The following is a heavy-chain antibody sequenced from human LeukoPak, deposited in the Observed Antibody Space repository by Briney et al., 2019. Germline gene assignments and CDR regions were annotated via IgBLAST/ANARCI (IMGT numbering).Heavy chain of an antibody. CDR2: IYSGGST. D-gene: IGHD2-15*01. J-gene: IGHJ4*02. V-gene: IGHV3-66*02. CDR3: AKDGQLLPLYFDY. Sequence: PGGSLRLSCAASGFTVSSNYMSWVRQAPGKGLEWVSVIYSGGSTYYADSVKGRFTISRDNSKNTLYLQMNSLRAEDTAVYYCAKDGQLLPLYFDYWGQGTLVTVSS. CDR1: GFTVSSNY.